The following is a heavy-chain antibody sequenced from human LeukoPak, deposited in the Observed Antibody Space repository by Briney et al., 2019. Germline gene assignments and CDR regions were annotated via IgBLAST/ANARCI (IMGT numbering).Heavy chain of an antibody. Sequence: ASVKVSCKASGYTFTGYYMRWVRQAPGQGLEWMGWINPNSGGTNYAQKFQGRVTMTRDTSISTAYMELSRLRSDDTAVYYCARVSAVAGKGDWFDPWGQGTLVTVSS. J-gene: IGHJ5*02. D-gene: IGHD6-19*01. V-gene: IGHV1-2*02. CDR1: GYTFTGYY. CDR2: INPNSGGT. CDR3: ARVSAVAGKGDWFDP.